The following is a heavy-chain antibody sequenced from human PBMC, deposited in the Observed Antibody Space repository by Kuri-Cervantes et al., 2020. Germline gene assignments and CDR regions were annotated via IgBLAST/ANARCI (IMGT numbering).Heavy chain of an antibody. CDR1: GFTFSSYW. Sequence: GESLKISCAASGFTFSSYWMSWVRQAPGKGLEWVANIKQDGSEKYYVDSVKGRFTISRDNAKNSLYLQMNSLRAEDTAVYYCARGPGYGDYGEYYFDYWGQGTLVTVSS. CDR2: IKQDGSEK. CDR3: ARGPGYGDYGEYYFDY. D-gene: IGHD4-17*01. J-gene: IGHJ4*02. V-gene: IGHV3-7*01.